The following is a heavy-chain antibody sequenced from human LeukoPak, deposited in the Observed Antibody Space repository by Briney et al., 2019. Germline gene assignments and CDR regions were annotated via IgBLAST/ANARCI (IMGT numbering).Heavy chain of an antibody. Sequence: GGSLRLSCAASRFTFNSYAMSWVRQAPGKGLEWVSVIGGSNGITFYVGSVKGRFTISRDNSKDTLYLQMNSLRAEDTAVYYCAKESIGDCIDYCGQGTLVTVSS. CDR3: AKESIGDCIDY. CDR2: IGGSNGIT. J-gene: IGHJ4*02. CDR1: RFTFNSYA. D-gene: IGHD2-21*02. V-gene: IGHV3-23*01.